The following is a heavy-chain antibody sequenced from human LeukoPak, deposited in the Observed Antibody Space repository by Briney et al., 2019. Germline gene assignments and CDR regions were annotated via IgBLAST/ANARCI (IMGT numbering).Heavy chain of an antibody. Sequence: PGGSLRLSCAASGFTFSSYAMHWVRQAPGKGLEWVAVISYDGSNKYYADSVKGRFTISRDNAKKSLYLQMNSLRAEDTAVYYCAGITYYYDSSGSPDYWGQGTLVTVSS. CDR1: GFTFSSYA. J-gene: IGHJ4*02. D-gene: IGHD3-22*01. CDR2: ISYDGSNK. CDR3: AGITYYYDSSGSPDY. V-gene: IGHV3-30-3*01.